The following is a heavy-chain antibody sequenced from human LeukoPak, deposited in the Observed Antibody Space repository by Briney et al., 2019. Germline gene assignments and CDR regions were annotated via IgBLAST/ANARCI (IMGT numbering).Heavy chain of an antibody. J-gene: IGHJ1*01. Sequence: ASVKVSCTPSGYTXTDYLINWVRQAPEQGLEWMAWINTNSGGTYYAQKFQGRVTMTRDTSISTTYMELSRLTSDDTAVYYCARGDYAEYFQHWGQGTLVTVSS. V-gene: IGHV1-2*02. CDR2: INTNSGGT. D-gene: IGHD4-17*01. CDR1: GYTXTDYL. CDR3: ARGDYAEYFQH.